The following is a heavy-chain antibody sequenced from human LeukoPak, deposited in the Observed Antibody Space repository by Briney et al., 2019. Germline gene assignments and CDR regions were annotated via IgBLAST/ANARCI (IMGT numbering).Heavy chain of an antibody. CDR2: ISAYNGNT. D-gene: IGHD3-3*01. CDR1: GYTFTSYG. CDR3: ARVSPYYDFWSGYYTDY. V-gene: IGHV1-18*01. Sequence: ASVKVSCKASGYTFTSYGISWVRQAPGQGLEWMGWISAYNGNTNYAQKLQGRVTMTTDTSTGTAYMELRSLRSDDTAVYYRARVSPYYDFWSGYYTDYWGQGTLVTVSS. J-gene: IGHJ4*02.